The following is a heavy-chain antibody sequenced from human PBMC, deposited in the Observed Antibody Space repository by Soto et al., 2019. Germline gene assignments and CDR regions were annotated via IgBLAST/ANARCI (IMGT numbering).Heavy chain of an antibody. Sequence: RASVKVSCKASGGTFSSYAISWVRQAPGQGLEWMGGIIPIFGTANYAQKFQGRVTITADESTSTAYMELSSLRSEDTAVYYCASHDYSNYVKWELLNYFDYWGQGTLVTVSS. D-gene: IGHD4-4*01. V-gene: IGHV1-69*13. CDR2: IIPIFGTA. CDR1: GGTFSSYA. J-gene: IGHJ4*02. CDR3: ASHDYSNYVKWELLNYFDY.